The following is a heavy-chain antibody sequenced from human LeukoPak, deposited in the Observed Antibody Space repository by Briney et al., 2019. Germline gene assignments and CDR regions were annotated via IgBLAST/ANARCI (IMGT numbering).Heavy chain of an antibody. CDR1: AFTFSSSG. D-gene: IGHD2-15*01. CDR2: ISSTGGTT. V-gene: IGHV3-23*01. CDR3: AKNGDRGAYCTGGTCYPYFYYYMDV. Sequence: GGSLRLSCAASAFTFSSSGMSWVRQAPGKGLEWVSSISSTGGTTYYADSVKGRFTISRDNSKNTLYLQMNSLRAEDTAIYYCAKNGDRGAYCTGGTCYPYFYYYMDVWGKGTTVTI. J-gene: IGHJ6*03.